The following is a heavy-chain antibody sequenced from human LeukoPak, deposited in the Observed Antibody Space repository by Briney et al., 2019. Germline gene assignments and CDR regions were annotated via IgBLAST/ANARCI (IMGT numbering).Heavy chain of an antibody. V-gene: IGHV1-18*01. Sequence: ASVKVSCKASGYTFTSYGISWVRQAPGQGLEWMGWISAYNGNTNYAQKLQGRVTMTTDTSTSTAYMELRSLRSDDTAAYYCARDIGYSSSWYHLDYYGMDVWGQGTTVTVSS. D-gene: IGHD6-13*01. CDR1: GYTFTSYG. CDR3: ARDIGYSSSWYHLDYYGMDV. CDR2: ISAYNGNT. J-gene: IGHJ6*02.